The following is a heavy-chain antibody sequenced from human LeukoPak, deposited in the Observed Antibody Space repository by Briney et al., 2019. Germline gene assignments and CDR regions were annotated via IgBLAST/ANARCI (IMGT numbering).Heavy chain of an antibody. CDR2: IYYSGRT. CDR3: ARGDYVDTAMAQRWFDP. Sequence: PSQTLSLTCTVSGGSISSGGYYWSWIRQHPGKGLEWIGYIYYSGRTYYNPSLKSRVTISVDTSKNQFSLKLSSATAADTAVYYCARGDYVDTAMAQRWFDPWGQGTLVTVSS. V-gene: IGHV4-31*03. J-gene: IGHJ5*02. D-gene: IGHD5-18*01. CDR1: GGSISSGGYY.